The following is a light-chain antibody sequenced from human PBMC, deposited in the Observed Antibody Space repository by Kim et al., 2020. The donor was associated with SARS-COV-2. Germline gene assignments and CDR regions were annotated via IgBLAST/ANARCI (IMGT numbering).Light chain of an antibody. J-gene: IGKJ4*01. V-gene: IGKV3-15*01. CDR3: RQYYDLPLLT. CDR1: QSVKNN. CDR2: GAS. Sequence: IVMTQSPATLSVSPGERVTLSCRASQSVKNNLAWYQQRPGQAPRLLIYGASTRATDISARFSGSGSGTEFTLTIRSLQSEDLAVYYCRQYYDLPLLTFGGGTKVDIK.